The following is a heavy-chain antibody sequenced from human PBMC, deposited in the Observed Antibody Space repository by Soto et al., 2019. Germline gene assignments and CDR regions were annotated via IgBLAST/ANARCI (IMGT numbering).Heavy chain of an antibody. CDR3: AAQKGRR. J-gene: IGHJ4*02. Sequence: TLSLTCAVSGGSISSGGYSWSWIRQPPGKGLEWIGYIYHSGSTYYNPSLKSRVTISVDRSKNQFSLKLSSVTAADTAVYYCAAQKGRRWGQGTLVTVSS. CDR1: GGSISSGGYS. V-gene: IGHV4-30-2*01. CDR2: IYHSGST.